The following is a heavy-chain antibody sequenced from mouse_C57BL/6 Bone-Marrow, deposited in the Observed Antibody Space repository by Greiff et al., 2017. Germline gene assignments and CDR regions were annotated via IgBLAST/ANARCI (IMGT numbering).Heavy chain of an antibody. V-gene: IGHV5-6*01. Sequence: EVHLVESGGDLVKPGGSLKLSCAASGFTFSSYGMSWVRQTPDKRLEWVATISSGGSYTYYPDSVKGRFTISRDNAKHTLYLQMSSLKSEDTAMYYCARQHCGSSYWFAYWGQGTLVTVSA. CDR3: ARQHCGSSYWFAY. D-gene: IGHD1-1*01. CDR1: GFTFSSYG. J-gene: IGHJ3*01. CDR2: ISSGGSYT.